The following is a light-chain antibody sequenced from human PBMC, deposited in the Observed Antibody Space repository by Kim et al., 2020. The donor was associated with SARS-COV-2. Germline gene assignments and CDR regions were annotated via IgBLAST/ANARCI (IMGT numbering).Light chain of an antibody. CDR1: QSVSSSY. CDR3: QQYGSSPQT. Sequence: CPGERATLSGRASQSVSSSYLAWYQQKPGQAPRLLIYGASSRATGIPDRFSGSGSGTDFTLTISRLEPEDFAVYYCQQYGSSPQTFGQGTKVDIK. J-gene: IGKJ1*01. CDR2: GAS. V-gene: IGKV3-20*01.